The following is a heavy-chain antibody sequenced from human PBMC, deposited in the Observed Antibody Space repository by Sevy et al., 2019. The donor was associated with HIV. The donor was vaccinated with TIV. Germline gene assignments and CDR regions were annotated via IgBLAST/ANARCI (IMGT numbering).Heavy chain of an antibody. V-gene: IGHV3-30*04. Sequence: GGSLRLSCAASGFTFSSYAMHWVRQAPGKGLEWVAVISYDGRNKYYADSVKGRFTISRDNSKNMLYLQMNSLRAEETAVYYCARDYSNYFWYYYYYYGMDVWGQGTTVTVSS. D-gene: IGHD4-4*01. J-gene: IGHJ6*02. CDR1: GFTFSSYA. CDR3: ARDYSNYFWYYYYYYGMDV. CDR2: ISYDGRNK.